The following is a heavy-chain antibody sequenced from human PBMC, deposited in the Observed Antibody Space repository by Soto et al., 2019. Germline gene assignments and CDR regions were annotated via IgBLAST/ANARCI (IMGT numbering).Heavy chain of an antibody. CDR1: GVSVSSGSFY. V-gene: IGHV4-61*01. CDR2: GSYSGTT. J-gene: IGHJ4*02. CDR3: ARGATVTQYDY. D-gene: IGHD4-17*01. Sequence: PSETLSLTCTVSGVSVSSGSFYWAWIRQPPGKGLEWIGFGSYSGTTNYKPSLKSRVTISVDTSRIQISLKVYSLTAADTAVYYCARGATVTQYDYWGQGTLVTVSS.